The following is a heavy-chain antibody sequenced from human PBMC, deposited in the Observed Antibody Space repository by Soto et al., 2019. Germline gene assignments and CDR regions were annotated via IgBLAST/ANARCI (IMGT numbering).Heavy chain of an antibody. V-gene: IGHV3-15*01. J-gene: IGHJ5*02. D-gene: IGHD3-16*01. CDR1: GFTFSNAW. CDR2: IKIKPDGETT. CDR3: ATGPLAFPGGNWLDP. Sequence: PGGSLRLSCAGSGFTFSNAWMSWVRQAPGKVLEWVGRIKIKPDGETTDYAAPVKGRFTISRDDSKNIVYLQMNSLKTEDTAVYYCATGPLAFPGGNWLDPWGQGXLVTVYS.